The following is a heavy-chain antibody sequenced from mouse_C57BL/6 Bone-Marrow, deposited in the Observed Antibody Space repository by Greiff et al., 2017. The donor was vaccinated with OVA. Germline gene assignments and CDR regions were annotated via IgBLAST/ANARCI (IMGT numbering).Heavy chain of an antibody. V-gene: IGHV5-12*01. CDR2: ISNGGGST. D-gene: IGHD1-1*01. CDR3: ARHYYGSTWYFDV. J-gene: IGHJ1*03. Sequence: DVMLVESGGGLVQPGGSLKLSCAASGFTFSDYYMYWVRQTPEKRLEWVAYISNGGGSTYYPDTVKGRFTISRDNAKNTLSLQMSRLKSEDTAMYYCARHYYGSTWYFDVWGTGTTVTVSS. CDR1: GFTFSDYY.